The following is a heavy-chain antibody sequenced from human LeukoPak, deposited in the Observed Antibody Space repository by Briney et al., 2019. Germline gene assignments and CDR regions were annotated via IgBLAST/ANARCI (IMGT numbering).Heavy chain of an antibody. CDR1: GGSFSGYY. D-gene: IGHD6-6*01. J-gene: IGHJ4*02. CDR3: ARGFEYSSSSN. CDR2: INHSGST. Sequence: SETLSLTCAVYGGSFSGYYWSWIRQPPGKGLEWIGEINHSGSTNYNPSLKSRVTISVDTSKNQFSLKLSSVTAADTAVYYCARGFEYSSSSNWGQGTLVTVSS. V-gene: IGHV4-34*01.